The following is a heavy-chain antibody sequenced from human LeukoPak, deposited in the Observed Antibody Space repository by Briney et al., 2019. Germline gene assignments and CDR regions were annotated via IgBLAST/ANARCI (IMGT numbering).Heavy chain of an antibody. Sequence: NPGESLKISCKGSGYRFISYWIGWVRQMPGKGLEWMGIIYPGDSHTKYSPSLQGQVTISVDKSISTAYLQWSSLKASDTAMYYCARLRDYYGSGSPLGWFDPWGQGTLVTVSS. V-gene: IGHV5-51*01. CDR3: ARLRDYYGSGSPLGWFDP. J-gene: IGHJ5*02. CDR1: GYRFISYW. CDR2: IYPGDSHT. D-gene: IGHD3-10*01.